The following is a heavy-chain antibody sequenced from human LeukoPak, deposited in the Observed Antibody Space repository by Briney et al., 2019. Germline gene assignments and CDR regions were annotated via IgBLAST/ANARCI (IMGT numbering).Heavy chain of an antibody. CDR3: ANLPTYYYDSSGYFFDY. CDR2: IRYDGSNK. D-gene: IGHD3-22*01. J-gene: IGHJ4*02. CDR1: GFTFSSYG. V-gene: IGHV3-30*02. Sequence: PGGSLRLSCAASGFTFSSYGMHWVRQAPGKGLEWVAFIRYDGSNKYYADSVKGRFTISRDNSKNTLYLQMNSLRAEDTAVYYCANLPTYYYDSSGYFFDYWGQGTLVTVSS.